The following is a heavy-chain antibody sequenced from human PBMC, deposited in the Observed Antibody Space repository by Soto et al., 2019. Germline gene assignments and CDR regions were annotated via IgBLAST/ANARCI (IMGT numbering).Heavy chain of an antibody. D-gene: IGHD2-21*02. CDR1: GFTFSSYS. CDR2: ISSSSSYI. CDR3: ARDFLDIVVVTTASGVCFDI. J-gene: IGHJ3*02. Sequence: GGSLRLSCAASGFTFSSYSMNWVRQAPGKGLEWVSSISSSSSYIYYADSVKGRFTISRDNAKNSLYLQMNSLRAEDTAVYYCARDFLDIVVVTTASGVCFDIWGQGTMVTVSS. V-gene: IGHV3-21*01.